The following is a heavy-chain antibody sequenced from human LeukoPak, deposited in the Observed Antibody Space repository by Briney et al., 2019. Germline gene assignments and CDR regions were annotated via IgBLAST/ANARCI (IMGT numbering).Heavy chain of an antibody. Sequence: GGSLRLSCAASGFTFSSYAVSWVRQAPGKGLEWVSGISSSGGSTYYADSVKGRFTISRDNSKNTLYLQMNSLRAEDTAVYYCAKEPSSGWNPTRNFDYWGQGTQVTVSS. V-gene: IGHV3-23*01. CDR1: GFTFSSYA. CDR3: AKEPSSGWNPTRNFDY. CDR2: ISSSGGST. D-gene: IGHD6-19*01. J-gene: IGHJ4*02.